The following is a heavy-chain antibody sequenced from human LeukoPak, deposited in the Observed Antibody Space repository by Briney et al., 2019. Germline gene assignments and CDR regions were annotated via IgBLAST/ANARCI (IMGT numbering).Heavy chain of an antibody. V-gene: IGHV3-48*02. CDR1: GFXLSSYH. CDR2: ISSSGSPT. Sequence: PGGSLRLSCAASGFXLSSYHINWVRQAPGMGLEWVSYISSSGSPTHYADSVKGRFTISRDNATTSLYLQMTSLRDEDTAVYYCARPTFSFDSSGYFDYWGQGTLVTVSS. CDR3: ARPTFSFDSSGYFDY. J-gene: IGHJ4*02. D-gene: IGHD3-22*01.